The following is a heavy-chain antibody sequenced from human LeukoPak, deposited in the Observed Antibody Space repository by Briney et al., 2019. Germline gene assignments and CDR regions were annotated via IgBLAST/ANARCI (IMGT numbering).Heavy chain of an antibody. V-gene: IGHV4-59*01. CDR3: ARTFSESYYYYGMDV. D-gene: IGHD1-26*01. CDR2: VYYRGRT. J-gene: IGHJ6*02. CDR1: GGSISSYY. Sequence: SETLSLTCTVSGGSISSYYWSWIRQPPGKGLEWIGYVYYRGRTNYNPSLKSRVTISVDTSKNQFSLKLSSVTAADTAVYYCARTFSESYYYYGMDVWSQGTTVPVSS.